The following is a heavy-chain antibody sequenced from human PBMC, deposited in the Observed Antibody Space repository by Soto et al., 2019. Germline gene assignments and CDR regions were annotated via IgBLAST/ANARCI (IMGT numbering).Heavy chain of an antibody. D-gene: IGHD2-15*01. Sequence: SETLSLTCTVSGGSISSHYWSWVRQPPGKGLEWIGYLYYTGSTNYNASLKSQVTMSLDTSKNQFSLMLTSVTAADTPAYYCARVRATVLSQAAGFDQWGQGKLVPLSS. CDR2: LYYTGST. V-gene: IGHV4-59*11. CDR3: ARVRATVLSQAAGFDQ. CDR1: GGSISSHY. J-gene: IGHJ4*02.